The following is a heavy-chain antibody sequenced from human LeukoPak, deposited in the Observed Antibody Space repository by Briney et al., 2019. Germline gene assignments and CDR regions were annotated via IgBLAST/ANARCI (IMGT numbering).Heavy chain of an antibody. D-gene: IGHD3-10*01. CDR1: GVSISSGGYY. CDR3: AGDRRGTMVRGVTYNWFDP. J-gene: IGHJ5*02. V-gene: IGHV4-31*03. Sequence: PSQTLSLTCTVSGVSISSGGYYWSWIRQHPGKGLEWIGYIYYSGSTYYNPSLKSRVTISVDTSKNQFSLKLSSVTAADTAVYYCAGDRRGTMVRGVTYNWFDPWGQGTLVTVSS. CDR2: IYYSGST.